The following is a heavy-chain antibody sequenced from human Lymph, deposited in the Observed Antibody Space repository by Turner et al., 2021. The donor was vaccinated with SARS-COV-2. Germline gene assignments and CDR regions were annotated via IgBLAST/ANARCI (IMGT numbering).Heavy chain of an antibody. CDR1: GYTFTSYD. J-gene: IGHJ6*02. CDR3: ARGRYSGGGMDV. CDR2: MNTNSGNT. Sequence: QVQLVQSGAEVKKPGASVKVSCKAPGYTFTSYDINWVRQATGQGLEWVGWMNTNSGNTGYAQKFQGRVTMTRNTSISTAYMGLGSLRSEDTAVYYCARGRYSGGGMDVWGQGTTVTVSS. D-gene: IGHD1-26*01. V-gene: IGHV1-8*02.